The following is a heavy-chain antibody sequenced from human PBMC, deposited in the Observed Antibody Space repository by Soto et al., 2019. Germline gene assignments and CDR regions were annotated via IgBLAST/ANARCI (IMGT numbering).Heavy chain of an antibody. CDR1: GFTFSDHY. CDR2: ISTSSSYT. Sequence: TGVSLRLSCVASGFTFSDHYMTWIRQAPGKGLEWLSFISTSSSYTNYADSVKGRFTISRDNAMNSLYLQMNSLRAEDTAVYYCARLRLTGSFDYWGQGTLVTVSS. V-gene: IGHV3-11*03. CDR3: ARLRLTGSFDY. J-gene: IGHJ4*02.